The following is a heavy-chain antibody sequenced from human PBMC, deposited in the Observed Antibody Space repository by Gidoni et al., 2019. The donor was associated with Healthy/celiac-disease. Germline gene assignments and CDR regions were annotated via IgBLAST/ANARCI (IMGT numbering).Heavy chain of an antibody. J-gene: IGHJ4*02. D-gene: IGHD3-22*01. CDR2: IIPILGIA. V-gene: IGHV1-69*10. CDR3: ARPHVMWYDSSGPRYYFDY. Sequence: QVQLVQSGAEVKKPGSSVKVSSKASGGTLSSNAFSWVRQAPGQGLEWMGGIIPILGIANYAQKYQGRVTITADKSTSTAYMELSSLRSEDTAVYYCARPHVMWYDSSGPRYYFDYWGQGTLVTVSS. CDR1: GGTLSSNA.